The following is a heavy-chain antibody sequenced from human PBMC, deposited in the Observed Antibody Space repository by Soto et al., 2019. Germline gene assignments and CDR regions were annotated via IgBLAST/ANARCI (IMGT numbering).Heavy chain of an antibody. V-gene: IGHV1-2*04. CDR1: GCTFTNYY. Sequence: QVQLVQSGAEVKKPGASVKVSCKASGCTFTNYYIHWVRQAPGQGLEWMGWIDGDSGDTKDAQKFQGWVTMTRDTSINTAYMELRRLTSDDTAVYYCARTPNNGRAGVYGMDVWGQGTTVTVSS. CDR2: IDGDSGDT. D-gene: IGHD2-8*01. J-gene: IGHJ6*02. CDR3: ARTPNNGRAGVYGMDV.